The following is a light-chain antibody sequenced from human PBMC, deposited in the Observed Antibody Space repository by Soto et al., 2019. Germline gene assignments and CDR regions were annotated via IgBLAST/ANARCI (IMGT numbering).Light chain of an antibody. CDR1: QSISIY. V-gene: IGKV1-39*01. CDR3: QQNYSVPIT. Sequence: DIQMTQSTSSLSASVGDRVTISCRASQSISIYLNWYQQKPGKALKFLIYAASSLQSGVPSRFSGSGSGTDFTLTISSLQLADFATYYCQQNYSVPITFGQGTRLEIK. CDR2: AAS. J-gene: IGKJ5*01.